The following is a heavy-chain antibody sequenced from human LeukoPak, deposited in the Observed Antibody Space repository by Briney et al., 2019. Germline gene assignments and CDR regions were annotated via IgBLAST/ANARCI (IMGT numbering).Heavy chain of an antibody. J-gene: IGHJ2*01. CDR1: GFTFSSYS. CDR3: ARRGMVRGVTDYWYFDL. D-gene: IGHD3-10*01. V-gene: IGHV3-21*01. Sequence: GSLRLSCAASGFTFSSYSMNWVRQAPGKGLEWVSSISSSSSYIYYADSVKGRFTISRDNAKNSLYLQMNSLRAEDTAVYYCARRGMVRGVTDYWYFDLWGRGTLVTVSS. CDR2: ISSSSSYI.